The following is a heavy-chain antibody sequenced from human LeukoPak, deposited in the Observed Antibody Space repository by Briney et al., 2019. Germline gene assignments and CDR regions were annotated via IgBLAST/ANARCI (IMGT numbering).Heavy chain of an antibody. Sequence: SETLSLTCTVSGGSISSGGYYWSWIRQHPGKGLEWIGYIYYSGSTYFNPSLKSRVTISVDTSKNQFSLKLSSVTAADTAVYYCARGAYGDYYWFDPWGQGTLVTVSS. V-gene: IGHV4-31*03. CDR3: ARGAYGDYYWFDP. D-gene: IGHD4-17*01. J-gene: IGHJ5*02. CDR1: GGSISSGGYY. CDR2: IYYSGST.